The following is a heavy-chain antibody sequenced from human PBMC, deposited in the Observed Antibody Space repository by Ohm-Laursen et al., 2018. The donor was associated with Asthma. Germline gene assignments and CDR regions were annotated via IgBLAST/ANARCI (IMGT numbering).Heavy chain of an antibody. CDR2: ISGGGGST. D-gene: IGHD6-13*01. V-gene: IGHV3-23*01. Sequence: SLRLSCTASGFTFSSYAMSWVRQAPGKGLEWVSAISGGGGSTYYADSVKGRFTISRDNSKNTLYLQMNSLRAEDTAVYYCAKDLTAAAGSLTIWDYWGQGTLVTVSS. CDR1: GFTFSSYA. CDR3: AKDLTAAAGSLTIWDY. J-gene: IGHJ4*02.